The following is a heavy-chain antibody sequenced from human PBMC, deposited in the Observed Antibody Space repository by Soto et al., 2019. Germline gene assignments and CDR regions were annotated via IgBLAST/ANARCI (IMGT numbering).Heavy chain of an antibody. CDR3: AAGDPYYYKGIGYPNRSFVF. CDR1: GGTFSSYA. J-gene: IGHJ4*02. D-gene: IGHD3-22*01. CDR2: IIPIFGTA. Sequence: SVKVSCKASGGTFSSYAISWVRQAPGQGLEWMGGIIPIFGTANYAQKFQGRVTITADESTSTAYMELSSLRSEDTAVYYCAAGDPYYYKGIGYPNRSFVFWGQGTLVTVSS. V-gene: IGHV1-69*13.